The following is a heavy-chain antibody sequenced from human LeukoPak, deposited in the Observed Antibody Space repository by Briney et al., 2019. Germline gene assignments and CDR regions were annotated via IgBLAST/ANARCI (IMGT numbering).Heavy chain of an antibody. CDR3: ARDSSVYEYFDY. V-gene: IGHV4-59*01. Sequence: SETLSLTCTVSGGSISSYYWSWIRQPPGKGLEWIGYIYYSGSTNYNPSLKSRVTISVDTSKNQFSLKLSSVTAADTAVYYCARDSSVYEYFDYWGQGTLVTVSS. CDR2: IYYSGST. D-gene: IGHD5-12*01. CDR1: GGSISSYY. J-gene: IGHJ4*02.